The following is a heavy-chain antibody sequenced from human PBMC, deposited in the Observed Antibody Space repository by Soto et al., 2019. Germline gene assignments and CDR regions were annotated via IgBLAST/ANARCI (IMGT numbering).Heavy chain of an antibody. CDR2: ISGSGGST. CDR3: ARDCGSCYQTAEYFQH. V-gene: IGHV3-23*01. CDR1: GFTFSSYA. D-gene: IGHD2-15*01. Sequence: EVQLLESGGGLVQPGGSLRLSCAASGFTFSSYAMSWVRQAPGKGLEWVSAISGSGGSTYYADSVKGRFTISRDNSKNTLYLQMNCLRAEDTAVYYCARDCGSCYQTAEYFQHWGQGTLVTVSS. J-gene: IGHJ1*01.